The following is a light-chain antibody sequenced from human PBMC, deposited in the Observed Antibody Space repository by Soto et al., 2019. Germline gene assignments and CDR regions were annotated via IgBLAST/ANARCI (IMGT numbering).Light chain of an antibody. CDR2: DAS. V-gene: IGKV3-11*01. CDR1: QSVSSY. J-gene: IGKJ2*01. Sequence: DIVLTQSPATLPLSPGEIATLSCRASQSVSSYVAWYQQKPGQAPRPLIYDASNRATGIPAGFSGSGSGTDFALTISGLEPEDFAVYYCQQRSNWPPTFGQGTKLEIK. CDR3: QQRSNWPPT.